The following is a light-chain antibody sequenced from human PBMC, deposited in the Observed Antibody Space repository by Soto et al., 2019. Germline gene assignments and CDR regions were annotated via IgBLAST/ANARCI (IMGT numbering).Light chain of an antibody. CDR1: QSLXSR. Sequence: MTQSAATLSVSPGESVTLSCRASQSLXSRFAWYHEKPGQSPRTLIYXASTRATGIPARFSGSGSGTEFTLTISSLQSEDFGLYYCHQYNNFWTFGQGTKVDIK. CDR2: XAS. J-gene: IGKJ1*01. CDR3: HQYNNFWT. V-gene: IGKV3-15*01.